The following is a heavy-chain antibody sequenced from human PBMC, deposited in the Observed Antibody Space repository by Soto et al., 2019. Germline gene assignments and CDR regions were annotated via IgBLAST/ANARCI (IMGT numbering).Heavy chain of an antibody. CDR2: ISSSGGGT. V-gene: IGHV3-23*01. CDR1: GFPFINYS. CDR3: AKEKWNAGPIDY. Sequence: GGSLRLSCGASGFPFINYSMGWSRGAPGKGLEWVSAISSSGGGTSYADSVKDRVTISRDNSKNTLYLHMNILRAEDSAIYYCAKEKWNAGPIDYWGQGTLVTVSS. J-gene: IGHJ4*02. D-gene: IGHD1-1*01.